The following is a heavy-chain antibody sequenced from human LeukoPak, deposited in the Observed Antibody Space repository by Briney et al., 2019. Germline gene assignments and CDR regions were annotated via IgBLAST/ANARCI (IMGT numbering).Heavy chain of an antibody. J-gene: IGHJ4*02. CDR2: IYYSGST. Sequence: PSETLSLTCTVSGGSISSYYWSWSRQPPGKGLEWIGYIYYSGSTNYNPSPKSRVTISVNTSKNQFSLKLSSVTAADTAVYYCARHAHSYDHGDYYFDYWGQGTLVTVSS. CDR1: GGSISSYY. D-gene: IGHD4-17*01. CDR3: ARHAHSYDHGDYYFDY. V-gene: IGHV4-59*08.